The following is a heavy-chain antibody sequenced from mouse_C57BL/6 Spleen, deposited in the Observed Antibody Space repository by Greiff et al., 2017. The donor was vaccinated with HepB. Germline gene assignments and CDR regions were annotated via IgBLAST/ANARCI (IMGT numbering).Heavy chain of an antibody. Sequence: QVQLQQPGAELVKPGASVKLSCKASGYTFTSYWMHWVKQRPGRGLAWIGRIDPNSGGTKYNEKFQSKATLTLAKPSSTASMPLSSLTSEDSAVYDWARGVHSGSGAMDYVGQGTSVTVSS. CDR2: IDPNSGGT. CDR3: ARGVHSGSGAMDY. V-gene: IGHV1-72*01. D-gene: IGHD3-1*01. J-gene: IGHJ4*01. CDR1: GYTFTSYW.